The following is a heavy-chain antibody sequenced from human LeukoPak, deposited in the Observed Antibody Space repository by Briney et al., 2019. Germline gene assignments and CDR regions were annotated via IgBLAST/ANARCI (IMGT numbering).Heavy chain of an antibody. V-gene: IGHV3-30-3*01. D-gene: IGHD2-21*02. CDR3: ARDMIPTYCGGDCYPHDAFDI. CDR1: GFTFSSYA. Sequence: GGSLRLSCAASGFTFSSYAMHWVRQAPGKGLEWVAVISYDGSNKYYADSVKGRFTISRDNSKNTLYLQMNSLRAEDTAVYYCARDMIPTYCGGDCYPHDAFDIWGQGTMVTVSS. CDR2: ISYDGSNK. J-gene: IGHJ3*02.